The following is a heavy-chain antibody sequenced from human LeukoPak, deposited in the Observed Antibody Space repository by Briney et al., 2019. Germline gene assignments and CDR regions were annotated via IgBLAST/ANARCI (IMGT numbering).Heavy chain of an antibody. D-gene: IGHD3-10*01. Sequence: GGSLRHSCALSGITLSNYGMRCVRQAPGGGVEWVAGLSGSGGGINYADYMQGRFTNSRDNPKNTLSLEMNSLSAEDTDVYFCAKRGVVIRVFLVGFHKEANYFDSWGQGALVTVSS. CDR2: LSGSGGGI. J-gene: IGHJ4*02. CDR1: GITLSNYG. CDR3: AKRGVVIRVFLVGFHKEANYFDS. V-gene: IGHV3-23*01.